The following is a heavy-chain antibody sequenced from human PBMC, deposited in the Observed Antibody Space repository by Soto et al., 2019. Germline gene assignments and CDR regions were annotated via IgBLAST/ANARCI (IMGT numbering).Heavy chain of an antibody. J-gene: IGHJ5*02. D-gene: IGHD6-13*01. CDR3: ASNTSSWP. Sequence: QVQLQQWGAGLLKPSETLSLTCAVYGGSFSGYYWSWIRQPPGKGLEWIGEINHSGSTNYNPSLKSRVTISVDTSKNQFSLKMSSVTVADTAVYYCASNTSSWPWGQGTLVTVSS. V-gene: IGHV4-34*01. CDR1: GGSFSGYY. CDR2: INHSGST.